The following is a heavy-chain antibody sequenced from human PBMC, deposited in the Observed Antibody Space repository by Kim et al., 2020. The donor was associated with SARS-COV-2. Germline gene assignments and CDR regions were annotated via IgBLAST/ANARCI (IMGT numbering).Heavy chain of an antibody. V-gene: IGHV3-23*03. J-gene: IGHJ6*02. CDR2: IYSGGSST. Sequence: GGSLRLSCAASGFTFSSYAMSWVRQAPGKGLEWVSVIYSGGSSTYYADSVKGRFTISRDNSKNTLYLQMNSLRAEDTAVYYCAKAYGDYVDYYYYGMDVWGQGTTVTVSS. D-gene: IGHD4-17*01. CDR3: AKAYGDYVDYYYYGMDV. CDR1: GFTFSSYA.